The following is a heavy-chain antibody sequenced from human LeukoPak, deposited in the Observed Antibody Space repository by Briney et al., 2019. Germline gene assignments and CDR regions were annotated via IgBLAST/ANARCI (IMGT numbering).Heavy chain of an antibody. CDR3: ARLYCSGGSCPTDY. CDR2: IIPIFGTA. D-gene: IGHD2-15*01. CDR1: GGTFSSYA. Sequence: GASVTVSCKASGGTFSSYAISWVRQAPGQGLEWMGGIIPIFGTANYAQKFQGRVTITTDESTSTAYMELSSLRSEDTAVYYCARLYCSGGSCPTDYWGQGTLVTVSS. V-gene: IGHV1-69*05. J-gene: IGHJ4*02.